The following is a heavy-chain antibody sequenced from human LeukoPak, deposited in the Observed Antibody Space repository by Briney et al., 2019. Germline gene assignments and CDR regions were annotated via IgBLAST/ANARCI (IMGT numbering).Heavy chain of an antibody. D-gene: IGHD3-10*01. CDR2: INWNGGSI. CDR1: GFPFDDYG. CDR3: ATPAPHGSDPSLYYYYMDV. J-gene: IGHJ6*03. Sequence: GGSLRLSRAASGFPFDDYGMNWVRQAPGKGLEWVSGINWNGGSIGYADTVKGRFTISRDNSKNTLYLQMNSLRAEDTAVYYCATPAPHGSDPSLYYYYMDVWGKGTTVTISS. V-gene: IGHV3-20*04.